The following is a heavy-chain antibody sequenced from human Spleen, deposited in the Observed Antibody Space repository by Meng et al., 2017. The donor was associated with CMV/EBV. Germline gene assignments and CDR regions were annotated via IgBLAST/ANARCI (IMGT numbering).Heavy chain of an antibody. CDR2: IYYSGST. Sequence: SISSGDYYWGWIRQPPGKGLEWIGYIYYSGSTYYNPSLRSRVTMPVDTSKNQFSLRLSSLTAADTAVYFCARSRYYDFWSGYPFDPWGQGTLVTVSS. V-gene: IGHV4-30-4*08. D-gene: IGHD3-3*01. CDR1: SISSGDYY. J-gene: IGHJ5*02. CDR3: ARSRYYDFWSGYPFDP.